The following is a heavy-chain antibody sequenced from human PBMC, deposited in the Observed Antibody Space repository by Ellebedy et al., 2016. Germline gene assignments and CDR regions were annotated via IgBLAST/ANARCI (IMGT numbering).Heavy chain of an antibody. V-gene: IGHV4-4*02. Sequence: GSLRLSCAGSGFAFSAYWMTWVRQPPGKGLEWIGEIFHSGTSNYNPSLKSRVTISVDKSKNQFSLNLSSVTAADTAVYYCARLGPGSTTMTTGAAFDIWGQGTMVTVSS. CDR1: GFAFSAYW. CDR2: IFHSGTS. CDR3: ARLGPGSTTMTTGAAFDI. J-gene: IGHJ3*02. D-gene: IGHD4-17*01.